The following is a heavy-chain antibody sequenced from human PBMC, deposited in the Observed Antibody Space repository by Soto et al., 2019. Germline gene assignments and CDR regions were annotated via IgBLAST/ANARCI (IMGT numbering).Heavy chain of an antibody. D-gene: IGHD3-10*01. Sequence: QEQLVESGGGVVQPGTSLRLSCAASGFPFSSYGMHWVRQAPGKGLEWVTVIWYDGSEKRYADSVTGRFTNSRDNSKNTVLLQMNSLRVEDTAVYYCARLYGSGKEGVRGVDVWGQGTTVIVSS. CDR3: ARLYGSGKEGVRGVDV. V-gene: IGHV3-33*01. CDR1: GFPFSSYG. J-gene: IGHJ6*02. CDR2: IWYDGSEK.